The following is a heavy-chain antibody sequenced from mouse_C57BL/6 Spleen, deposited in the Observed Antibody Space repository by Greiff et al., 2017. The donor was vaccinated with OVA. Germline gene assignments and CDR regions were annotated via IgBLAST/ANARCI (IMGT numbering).Heavy chain of an antibody. CDR1: GYTFTSYW. Sequence: VKLVESGAELVKPGASVKMSCKASGYTFTSYWITWVKQRPGQGLEWIGDIYPGSGSTNYNEKFKSKATLTVDTSSSTAYMQLSSLTSEDSAVYYCARGNYGYDAYWGQGTLVTVSA. CDR2: IYPGSGST. CDR3: ARGNYGYDAY. J-gene: IGHJ3*01. D-gene: IGHD2-2*01. V-gene: IGHV1-55*01.